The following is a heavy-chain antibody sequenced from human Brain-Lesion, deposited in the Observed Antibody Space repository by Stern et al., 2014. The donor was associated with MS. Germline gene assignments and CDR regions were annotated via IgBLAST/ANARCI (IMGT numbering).Heavy chain of an antibody. CDR2: INPNTGGT. V-gene: IGHV1-2*02. D-gene: IGHD3-3*01. CDR1: GYIFTGYY. J-gene: IGHJ6*02. CDR3: ARDQRGITIFGVVTDYYYLGMDV. Sequence: VQLVESGAEVKKPGASVKVSCKTSGYIFTGYYIHGVRQAPGQGLEWVAWINPNTGGTKHAQKFQGRVTMRRDTSISTASVELSSLTSDDTAVYYCARDQRGITIFGVVTDYYYLGMDVWGQGTTVTVSS.